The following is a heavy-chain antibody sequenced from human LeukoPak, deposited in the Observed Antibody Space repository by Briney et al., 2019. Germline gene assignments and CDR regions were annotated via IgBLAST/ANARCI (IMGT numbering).Heavy chain of an antibody. CDR3: ARGGANDQYDYSGYYTRYFDY. J-gene: IGHJ4*02. D-gene: IGHD3-22*01. CDR1: GFSFSSYA. CDR2: ISYDETNE. Sequence: GGSLRLSYAASGFSFSSYAMHWVRQAPGKGLEWVAVISYDETNEYYADSVKGRFAISRDNSKSTLYLQMNSLRAEDTAVYYCARGGANDQYDYSGYYTRYFDYWGQGTLVTVSS. V-gene: IGHV3-30*09.